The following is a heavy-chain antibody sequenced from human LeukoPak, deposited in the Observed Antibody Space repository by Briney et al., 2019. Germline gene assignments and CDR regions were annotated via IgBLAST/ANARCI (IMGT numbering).Heavy chain of an antibody. D-gene: IGHD6-19*01. CDR3: ARGVFSSP. CDR1: GGSISSSSYY. V-gene: IGHV4-39*01. CDR2: IYYSGST. J-gene: IGHJ5*02. Sequence: SGTLSLTCTVSGGSISSSSYYWGWIRQPPGKGLEWIGSIYYSGSTYYNPSLKSRVTISVDTSKNQFSLKLSSVTAADTAVYYCARGVFSSPWGQGTLVTVSS.